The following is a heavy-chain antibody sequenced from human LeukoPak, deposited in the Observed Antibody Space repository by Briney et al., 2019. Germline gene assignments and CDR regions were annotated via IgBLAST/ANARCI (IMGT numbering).Heavy chain of an antibody. CDR3: AGHHPRNTVDF. V-gene: IGHV4-59*08. J-gene: IGHJ4*02. CDR1: GGSISSYY. CDR2: ISDIGSI. Sequence: SETLSLTRTVSGGSISSYYWSWIRQPPGKGLEWIAYISDIGSINYNPSLKSRVTISLDTSKNQFSLKLSSVTAADTAVYYCAGHHPRNTVDFWGQGTLVTVSS. D-gene: IGHD2-8*02.